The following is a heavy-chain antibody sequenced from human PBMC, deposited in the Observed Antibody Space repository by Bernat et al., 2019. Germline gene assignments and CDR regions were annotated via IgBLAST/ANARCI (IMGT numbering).Heavy chain of an antibody. Sequence: QVQLQESGPGLVKPSETLSLTCTVSGGSISSYYWSWIRQPPGKGLEWIGYIYYSGSTNYNPSLKSRVTISVDTSKNQFSLKLSSVTAADTAVYYCARDRLARDYYYGMDVWGQGTTVTVSS. CDR3: ARDRLARDYYYGMDV. V-gene: IGHV4-59*12. CDR2: IYYSGST. CDR1: GGSISSYY. D-gene: IGHD3-3*02. J-gene: IGHJ6*02.